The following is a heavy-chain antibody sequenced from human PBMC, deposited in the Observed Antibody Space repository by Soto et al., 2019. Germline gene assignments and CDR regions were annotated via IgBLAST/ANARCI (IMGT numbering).Heavy chain of an antibody. D-gene: IGHD4-17*01. V-gene: IGHV3-30-3*01. CDR2: ISYDGSNK. CDR1: GFTSSSYA. CDR3: ARMPYGDYGYYFDY. Sequence: GGSLRLSCAASGFTSSSYAMHWVRQAPGKGLEWVAVISYDGSNKYYADSVKGRFTISRDNSKNTLYLQMNSLRAEGTAVYYCARMPYGDYGYYFDYWGQGTLVTVSS. J-gene: IGHJ4*02.